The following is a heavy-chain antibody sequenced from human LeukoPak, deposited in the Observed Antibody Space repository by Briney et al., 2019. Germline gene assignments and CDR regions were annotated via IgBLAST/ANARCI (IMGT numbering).Heavy chain of an antibody. D-gene: IGHD6-13*01. V-gene: IGHV3-23*01. CDR3: AKGAAAGTTEYRWDYYYYYMDV. Sequence: QPGRSLRLSCAASGFTFSSYAMSWVRQAPGKGLEWVSAISGSGGSTYYADSVKGRFTISRDNSKNTLYLQMNSLRAEDTAVYYCAKGAAAGTTEYRWDYYYYYMDVWGKGTTVTVSS. J-gene: IGHJ6*03. CDR2: ISGSGGST. CDR1: GFTFSSYA.